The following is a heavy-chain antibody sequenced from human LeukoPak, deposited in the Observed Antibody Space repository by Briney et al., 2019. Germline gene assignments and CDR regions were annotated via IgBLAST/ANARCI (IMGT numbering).Heavy chain of an antibody. D-gene: IGHD3-22*01. CDR3: ARGYWRDYYDSSGYYYYFDY. Sequence: SETLSLTCTVSGGSIGSYYWSWIRQPPGKGLEWIGYIYYSGSTNYNPSLKSRVTISVDTSKNQFSLKLSSVTAADTAVYYCARGYWRDYYDSSGYYYYFDYWGQGTLVTVSS. J-gene: IGHJ4*02. CDR1: GGSIGSYY. V-gene: IGHV4-59*01. CDR2: IYYSGST.